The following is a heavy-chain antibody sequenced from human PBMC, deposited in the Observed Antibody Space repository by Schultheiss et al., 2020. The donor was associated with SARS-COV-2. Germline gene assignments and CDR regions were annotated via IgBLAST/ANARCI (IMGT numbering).Heavy chain of an antibody. CDR3: ARQLANFDY. CDR1: GYTFIGYY. Sequence: ASVKVSCKASGYTFIGYYMNWVRQAPGQGLEWVGRINPNSGGVEYAQTFQGRVTMPRDTSTTTVHMELRRLRSDDTAVYYCARQLANFDYWGQGTLVTVSS. D-gene: IGHD6-6*01. J-gene: IGHJ4*02. CDR2: INPNSGGV. V-gene: IGHV1-2*06.